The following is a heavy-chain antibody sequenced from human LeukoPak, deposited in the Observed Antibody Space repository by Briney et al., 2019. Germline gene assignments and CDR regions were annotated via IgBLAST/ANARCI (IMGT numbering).Heavy chain of an antibody. CDR3: ARAESGSYSDPDEYFQH. D-gene: IGHD1-26*01. CDR2: ISAYNGNT. J-gene: IGHJ1*01. CDR1: GYTFSSYG. Sequence: GASVKVSCKASGYTFSSYGISWVRQAPGQGLEWMGWISAYNGNTNYAQKLQGRVTMTTDTSTSTAYMELRSLRSGDTAVYYCARAESGSYSDPDEYFQHWGQGTLVTVSS. V-gene: IGHV1-18*01.